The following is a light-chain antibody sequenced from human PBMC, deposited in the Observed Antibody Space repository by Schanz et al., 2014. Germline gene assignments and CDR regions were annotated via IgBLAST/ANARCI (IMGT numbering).Light chain of an antibody. V-gene: IGLV2-14*03. CDR2: GVT. CDR3: CSYAGSYTV. CDR1: TTDVGGYNY. J-gene: IGLJ3*02. Sequence: QSALTQPASVSGSPGQSITISCAGTTTDVGGYNYVSWYQQHPGKAPKLIIYGVTNRPSGVSHRFSGSKSGNTASLTISGLQAEDEADYYCCSYAGSYTVFGGGTKLTVL.